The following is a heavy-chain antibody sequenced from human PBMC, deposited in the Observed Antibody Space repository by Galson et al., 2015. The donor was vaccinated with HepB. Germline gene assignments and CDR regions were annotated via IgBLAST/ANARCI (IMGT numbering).Heavy chain of an antibody. V-gene: IGHV3-21*01. Sequence: SLRLSCAASGFTFSSYSMNWVRQAPGKGLEWVSSISSSSSYIYYADSVKGRFTISRDNAKNSLYLQMNSLRAEDTAVYYCARKGAWDAFDIWGQGTMVTVSS. CDR1: GFTFSSYS. CDR3: ARKGAWDAFDI. J-gene: IGHJ3*02. CDR2: ISSSSSYI.